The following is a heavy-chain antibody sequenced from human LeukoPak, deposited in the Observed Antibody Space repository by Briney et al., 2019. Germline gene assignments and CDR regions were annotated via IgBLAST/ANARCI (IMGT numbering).Heavy chain of an antibody. CDR1: GYTFTGYY. D-gene: IGHD3-10*01. V-gene: IGHV1-2*06. CDR3: ARDRFTMVRGVIRYYFDY. Sequence: GASVKVSCKGSGYTFTGYYMHWVRQAPGQGLEWMGRINPNSGGTNYAQKFQGRVTMTRDTSISTAYMELSRLRSDDTAVYYCARDRFTMVRGVIRYYFDYWGQGTLVTVCS. J-gene: IGHJ4*02. CDR2: INPNSGGT.